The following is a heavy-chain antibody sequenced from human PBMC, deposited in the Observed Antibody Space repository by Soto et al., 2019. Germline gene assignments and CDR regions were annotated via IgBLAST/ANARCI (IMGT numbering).Heavy chain of an antibody. CDR3: ARWEQPLFDY. V-gene: IGHV3-30-3*01. CDR2: ISSDGNHK. D-gene: IGHD1-26*01. CDR1: GFNVSAYT. J-gene: IGHJ4*02. Sequence: QVKLVESGGGVVQPGRSLRLSCAASGFNVSAYTMHWVCQAPGKGLEWVAVISSDGNHKYYTDSVKGRFTISRDTSTNTLYLQMNSLRAEVTAVYYCARWEQPLFDYWGQGTLVTVSS.